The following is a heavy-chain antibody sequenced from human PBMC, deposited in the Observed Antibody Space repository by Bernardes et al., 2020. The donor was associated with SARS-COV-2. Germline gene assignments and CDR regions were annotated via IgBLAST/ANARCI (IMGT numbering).Heavy chain of an antibody. Sequence: GGSLRLSCAGSGFDFSDYWMTWVRQAPGKGLEWVANIKRDGSETYYVDSVKGRFTISRDNAKNLVFLQMNSLRAGDTAVFYCARSAGMDVWGQRTMVTVSS. CDR2: IKRDGSET. V-gene: IGHV3-7*03. J-gene: IGHJ6*02. CDR1: GFDFSDYW. CDR3: ARSAGMDV.